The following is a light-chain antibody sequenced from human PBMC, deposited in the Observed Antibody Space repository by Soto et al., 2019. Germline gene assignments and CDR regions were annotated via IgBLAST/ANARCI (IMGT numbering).Light chain of an antibody. V-gene: IGKV3-15*01. CDR2: DAS. CDR1: QSVGSN. CDR3: QQYDTWPLT. Sequence: EIVMTQSPATLSVSPGERVTLSCRARQSVGSNLAWYQQTPGQAPRVVIYDASTRATVIPARFSGSGSGTEYTLTISRLQSEDFAVYYSQQYDTWPLTFGGGTKVEI. J-gene: IGKJ4*01.